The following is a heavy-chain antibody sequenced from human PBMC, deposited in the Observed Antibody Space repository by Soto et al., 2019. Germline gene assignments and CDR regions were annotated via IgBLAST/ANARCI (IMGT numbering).Heavy chain of an antibody. CDR3: ARADVMLVAIITTLIDN. V-gene: IGHV3-23*01. Sequence: EVQLLESGGGLAQPGGVPETLLCSLWIHLCEACHDLGPPGSREGPGVGLNHGGNGGTYYADSVKGRFTISRDNSHNTLYLHMGSLRSEDTAIYYCARADVMLVAIITTLIDNWGQGTLVTVSS. CDR2: GGNGGT. CDR1: IHLCEAC. J-gene: IGHJ4*02. D-gene: IGHD2-8*02.